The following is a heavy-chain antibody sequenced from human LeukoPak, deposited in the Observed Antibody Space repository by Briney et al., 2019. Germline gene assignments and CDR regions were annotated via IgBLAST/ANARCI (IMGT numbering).Heavy chain of an antibody. D-gene: IGHD1-26*01. CDR1: GGSISSGTYY. CDR2: IYTSGGT. Sequence: PSETLSLTCTVSGGSISSGTYYWSWIRQPAGKGLEWIGRIYTSGGTNYNPSLKSRVTMSVDTSKKQFSLKLSSVTAADTAVYYCAGSGSYSPGSYFDYWGQGTLVTVSS. CDR3: AGSGSYSPGSYFDY. V-gene: IGHV4-61*02. J-gene: IGHJ4*02.